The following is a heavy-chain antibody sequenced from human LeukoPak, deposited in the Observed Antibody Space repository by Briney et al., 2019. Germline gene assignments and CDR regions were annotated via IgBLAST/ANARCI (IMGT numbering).Heavy chain of an antibody. CDR3: ARGAAPDILIEYYFDY. CDR1: GFTFSNAW. D-gene: IGHD3-9*01. CDR2: IKSKTDGGTT. Sequence: GGSLRLSCAASGFTFSNAWMSWVRQAPGKGLEWVGRIKSKTDGGTTDYAAPVKGRFTISRDDSKNTLYLQMNSLRAEDTAVYYCARGAAPDILIEYYFDYWGQGTLVTVSS. V-gene: IGHV3-15*01. J-gene: IGHJ4*02.